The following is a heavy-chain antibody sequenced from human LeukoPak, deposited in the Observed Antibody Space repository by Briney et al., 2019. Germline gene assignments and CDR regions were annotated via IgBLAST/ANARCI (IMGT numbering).Heavy chain of an antibody. V-gene: IGHV3-23*01. J-gene: IGHJ4*02. Sequence: GGSLRLSCAASGFTFSSYAMSWVRQAPGKGLEWVSAISGSGGSTYYADSVKGRFTISRDNSKNTLYLQMNSLRAEDTAVYYCAKGDLRMVRGGHYFDYWGQGTLVTVSS. CDR1: GFTFSSYA. CDR2: ISGSGGST. CDR3: AKGDLRMVRGGHYFDY. D-gene: IGHD3-10*01.